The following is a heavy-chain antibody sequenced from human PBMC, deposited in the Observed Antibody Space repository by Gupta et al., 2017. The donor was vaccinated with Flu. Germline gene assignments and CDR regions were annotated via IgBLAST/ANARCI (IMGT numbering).Heavy chain of an antibody. CDR3: AKRRDTGGSRSDGMDV. CDR1: GFTFSSCA. D-gene: IGHD2-15*01. CDR2: ISGGGGTT. V-gene: IGHV3-23*01. Sequence: EVQLLDSGGGLVQPGGSLRLSCAASGFTFSSCAMTWVRQAPGKGLEWVSTISGGGGTTYYADSVRGRFTISRDNSKNTLYLQMDSLRAEDTAVYYCAKRRDTGGSRSDGMDVWGQGTTVTVS. J-gene: IGHJ6*02.